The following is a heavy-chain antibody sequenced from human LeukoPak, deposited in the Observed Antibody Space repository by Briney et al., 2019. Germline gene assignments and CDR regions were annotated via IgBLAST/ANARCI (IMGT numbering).Heavy chain of an antibody. J-gene: IGHJ3*02. V-gene: IGHV1-18*01. CDR1: GYTFTSYG. D-gene: IGHD2-15*01. Sequence: ASVKVSCKASGYTFTSYGISWVGQAPGQGLEWMGWISAYNGNTNYAQKLQGRVTMTTDTSTSTAYMELRSLRSDDTAVYYCASSEASVSGGSWKDAFDIWGQGTMVTVSS. CDR3: ASSEASVSGGSWKDAFDI. CDR2: ISAYNGNT.